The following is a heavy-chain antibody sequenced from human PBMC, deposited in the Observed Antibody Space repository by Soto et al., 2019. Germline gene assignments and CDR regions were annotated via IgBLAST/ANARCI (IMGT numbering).Heavy chain of an antibody. CDR1: GYTFTSYG. Sequence: GASVKVSCKASGYTFTSYGISWVRQAPGQGLEWMGWISAYNGNTNYAQKLQGRVTMTTDTSTSTAYMELRSLRSDDTAVYYCARDVGDCSGGSCSTQYNWFDPWGQGTLVTVSS. CDR3: ARDVGDCSGGSCSTQYNWFDP. CDR2: ISAYNGNT. D-gene: IGHD2-15*01. V-gene: IGHV1-18*01. J-gene: IGHJ5*02.